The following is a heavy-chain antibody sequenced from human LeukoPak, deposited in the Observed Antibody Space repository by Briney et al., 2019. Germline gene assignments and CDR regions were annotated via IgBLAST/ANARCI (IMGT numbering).Heavy chain of an antibody. CDR3: ARVSGITMIVVVPEDGFDI. D-gene: IGHD3-22*01. Sequence: SETLSLTCTVSGGSISRSSYYWGWIRQPPGKGLEWIGSIYYSGSTYYNPSLKSRVTISVDTSKNQFSLKLGSVTAADTAVYYCARVSGITMIVVVPEDGFDIWGQGTMVTVSS. J-gene: IGHJ3*02. CDR1: GGSISRSSYY. CDR2: IYYSGST. V-gene: IGHV4-39*01.